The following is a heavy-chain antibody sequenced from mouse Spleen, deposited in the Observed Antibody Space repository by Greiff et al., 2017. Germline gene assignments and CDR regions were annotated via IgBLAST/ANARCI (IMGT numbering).Heavy chain of an antibody. CDR3: ARPLTGTNYAMDY. Sequence: EVKLMESGGGLVKPGGSLKLSCAASGFTFSSYAMSWVRQTPEKRLEWVATISSGGSYTYYPDSVKGRFTISRDNAKNTLYLQMSSLRSEDTAMYYCARPLTGTNYAMDYWGQGTSVTVSS. CDR1: GFTFSSYA. J-gene: IGHJ4*01. D-gene: IGHD4-1*01. CDR2: ISSGGSYT. V-gene: IGHV5-9-1*01.